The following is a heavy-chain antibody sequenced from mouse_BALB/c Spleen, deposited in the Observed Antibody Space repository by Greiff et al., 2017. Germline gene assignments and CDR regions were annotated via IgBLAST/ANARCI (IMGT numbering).Heavy chain of an antibody. CDR2: ISTYYGNT. J-gene: IGHJ3*01. D-gene: IGHD2-14*01. Sequence: QVQLQQSGPELVRPGVSVKISCKGSGYTFTDYAMHWVKQSHAKSLEWIGVISTYYGNTNYNQKFKGKATMTVDKSSSTAYMELARLTSEDSAIYYCARGAYYRYDGRAWFAYWGQGTLVTVSA. CDR3: ARGAYYRYDGRAWFAY. CDR1: GYTFTDYA. V-gene: IGHV1-67*01.